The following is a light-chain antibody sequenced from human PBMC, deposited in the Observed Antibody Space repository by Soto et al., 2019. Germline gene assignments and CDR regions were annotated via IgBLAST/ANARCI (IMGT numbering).Light chain of an antibody. CDR2: EVS. CDR1: SSDVGGHNY. V-gene: IGLV2-8*01. CDR3: SSTAGNNNLV. Sequence: QSALTQSPSASGSPCQSVTISCTGTSSDVGGHNYVSWYQHHPGKAPKLIIYEVSKRPSGVPDRFSGSKSGNTASLTVSGLQAEDEAVYYCSSTAGNNNLVFGGGTKLTVL. J-gene: IGLJ3*02.